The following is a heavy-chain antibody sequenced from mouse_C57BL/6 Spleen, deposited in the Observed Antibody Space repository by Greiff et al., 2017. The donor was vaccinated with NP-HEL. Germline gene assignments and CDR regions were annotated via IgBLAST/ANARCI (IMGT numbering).Heavy chain of an antibody. CDR3: AITTVVGNYFDY. CDR2: IDPEDGET. V-gene: IGHV14-2*01. CDR1: GFNIKDYY. J-gene: IGHJ2*01. D-gene: IGHD1-1*01. Sequence: EVQLVESGAELVKPGASVKLSCTASGFNIKDYYMHWVKQRTEQGLEWIGRIDPEDGETKYAPKFQGKATITADTSSNTAYLQLSSLTSEDTAVYYCAITTVVGNYFDYWGQGTTLTVSS.